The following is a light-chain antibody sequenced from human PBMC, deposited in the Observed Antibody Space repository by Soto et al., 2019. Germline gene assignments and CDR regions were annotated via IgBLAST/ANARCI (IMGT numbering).Light chain of an antibody. CDR1: QSVSSN. CDR2: RAS. V-gene: IGKV3-15*01. CDR3: QHYNNWPPWT. Sequence: EIVMTQSPATLSVSPGGRATLSCRASQSVSSNLAWYQQKPGQAPRLLIYRASTRATGIPARFSGSGSGTEFTLTISSLQSEDFAVYYCQHYNNWPPWTFGQGTKVEIK. J-gene: IGKJ1*01.